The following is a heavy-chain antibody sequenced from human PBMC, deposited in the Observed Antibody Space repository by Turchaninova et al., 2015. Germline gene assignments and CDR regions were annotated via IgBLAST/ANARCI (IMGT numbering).Heavy chain of an antibody. J-gene: IGHJ4*02. CDR3: TRDAPQPEWRPVDY. Sequence: VQLVESGGGLVWPGGSLRLSCVGSGFTFRSYDMFWVRQAPGKGLEWFSYISSSGITITYADSVKGRFTISRDNAKNALFLQMNSLRDEDTAVYYCTRDAPQPEWRPVDYWGQGTLVTVSS. D-gene: IGHD3-3*01. V-gene: IGHV3-48*03. CDR1: GFTFRSYD. CDR2: ISSSGITI.